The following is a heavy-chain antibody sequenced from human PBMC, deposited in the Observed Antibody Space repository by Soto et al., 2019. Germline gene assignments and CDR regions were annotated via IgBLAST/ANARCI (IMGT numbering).Heavy chain of an antibody. CDR1: GFTFNSHA. CDR3: AKDRRSVADYYFDL. J-gene: IGHJ4*02. V-gene: IGHV3-23*01. CDR2: ISGFGDTT. D-gene: IGHD6-19*01. Sequence: PGGSLRLSCTASGFTFNSHAMSRVRQAPGKGLEWVAAISGFGDTTYYADSVKGRFTISRDNSKNTLFLEMNSLRVEDTAVYYCAKDRRSVADYYFDLWGQGTQVNVSS.